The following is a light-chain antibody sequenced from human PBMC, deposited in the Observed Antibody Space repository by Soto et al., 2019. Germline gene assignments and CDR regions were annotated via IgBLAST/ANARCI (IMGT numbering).Light chain of an antibody. CDR2: LGS. J-gene: IGKJ3*01. Sequence: VMTQSPLSLPVTPGEPASISCRSSQSLLFSNGYHYLDWYLQKPGQSPQLLIYLGSNRASGVPDRFSGSGSGTEFTLKISRVEAEDVGVYYCMQGVETPFTFGPGTKVDIK. CDR1: QSLLFSNGYHY. CDR3: MQGVETPFT. V-gene: IGKV2-28*01.